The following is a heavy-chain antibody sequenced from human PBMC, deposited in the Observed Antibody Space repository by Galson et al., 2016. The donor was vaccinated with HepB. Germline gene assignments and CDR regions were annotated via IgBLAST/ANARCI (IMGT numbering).Heavy chain of an antibody. Sequence: SVKVSCKASGYTFTDYYMHWVRQAPGQGLEWMGWINPNSGGTDYAQKFQGRVTMTRDTSISTAYMELSRLRAEDTAVYYCARVTENYYDASWGQGTLITVSS. D-gene: IGHD3-22*01. V-gene: IGHV1-2*02. J-gene: IGHJ4*02. CDR2: INPNSGGT. CDR1: GYTFTDYY. CDR3: ARVTENYYDAS.